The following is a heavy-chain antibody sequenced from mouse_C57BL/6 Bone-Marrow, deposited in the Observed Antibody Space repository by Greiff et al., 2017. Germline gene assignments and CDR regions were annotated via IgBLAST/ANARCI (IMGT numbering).Heavy chain of an antibody. J-gene: IGHJ4*01. Sequence: EVKLVESGGDLVKPGGSLKLSCAASGFTFSSYGMSWVRQTPDKRLEWVATISSGGSYTYYPDSVKGRFPISRDNAKNTLYLQMSSLKSEDTAMYYCARHGYYAMDYWGQGTSVTVSS. CDR1: GFTFSSYG. CDR3: ARHGYYAMDY. CDR2: ISSGGSYT. V-gene: IGHV5-6*01.